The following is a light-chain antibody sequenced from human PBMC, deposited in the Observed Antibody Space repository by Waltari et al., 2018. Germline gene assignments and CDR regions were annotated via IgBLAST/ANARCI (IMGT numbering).Light chain of an antibody. CDR3: QHYVRLPAT. J-gene: IGKJ1*01. Sequence: EIVLTQSPGTLSLSPGERATPSCRASQSVGRTVAWYQQKPGQAPRLLIYAASNRATGIPDRFSGSGSGTDFSLTISRLEPEDFAVYYCQHYVRLPATFGQGTKVAIK. V-gene: IGKV3-20*01. CDR2: AAS. CDR1: QSVGRT.